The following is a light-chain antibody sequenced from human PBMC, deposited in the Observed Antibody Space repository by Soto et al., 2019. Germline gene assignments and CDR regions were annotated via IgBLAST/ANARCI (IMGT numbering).Light chain of an antibody. J-gene: IGKJ4*01. CDR3: QQSYSAPLT. CDR1: QTISIY. CDR2: AAS. V-gene: IGKV1-39*01. Sequence: DIQMTQSPSSLSASVGDRVTITCRASQTISIYLNWYQQKPGKAPKLLIYAASSLQSGVPSRFSGSGSGTDFTLTISRLQPEDFATYFCQQSYSAPLTFGGGTKVEIK.